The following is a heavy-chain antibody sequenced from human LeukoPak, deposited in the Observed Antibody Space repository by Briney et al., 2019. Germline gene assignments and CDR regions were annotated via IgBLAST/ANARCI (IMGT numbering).Heavy chain of an antibody. J-gene: IGHJ6*02. CDR2: ISYDGSNK. Sequence: SLRLSCAASGLTFSSYGMHWVRQAPGKGLEWVAVISYDGSNKYYADSVKGRFTISRDNSKNTLYLQMNSLRAEDTAVYYCAKIHYYDSSGYWGYYYYGMDVWGQGTTVTVSS. V-gene: IGHV3-30*18. D-gene: IGHD3-22*01. CDR3: AKIHYYDSSGYWGYYYYGMDV. CDR1: GLTFSSYG.